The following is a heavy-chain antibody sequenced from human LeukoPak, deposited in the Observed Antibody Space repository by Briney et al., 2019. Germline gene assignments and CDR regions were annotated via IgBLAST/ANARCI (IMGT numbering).Heavy chain of an antibody. CDR3: ARGPK. CDR2: IKEDGSEK. CDR1: GFTFSTYS. V-gene: IGHV3-7*04. J-gene: IGHJ4*02. Sequence: PGESLTLSCAASGFTFSTYSMSWVRQAPGKGLEWVANIKEDGSEKYYVDSVKGRFTISRDNAKNSLYLEMSSLRGEDTAIYYCARGPKWGQGTLVTVSS.